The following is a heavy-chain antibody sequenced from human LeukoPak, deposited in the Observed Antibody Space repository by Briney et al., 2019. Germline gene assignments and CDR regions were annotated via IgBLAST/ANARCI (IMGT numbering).Heavy chain of an antibody. V-gene: IGHV1-69*05. CDR1: GGTFSSYA. CDR3: ARSSGWYLGVSDAFDI. Sequence: ASVKVSCKASGGTFSSYAISWVRQAPGQGLEWMGGIIPIFGTANYAQKFQGRVTITTDESTSTAYMELSSLRSEDTAVYYCARSSGWYLGVSDAFDIWGQGTMVIVSS. D-gene: IGHD6-19*01. J-gene: IGHJ3*02. CDR2: IIPIFGTA.